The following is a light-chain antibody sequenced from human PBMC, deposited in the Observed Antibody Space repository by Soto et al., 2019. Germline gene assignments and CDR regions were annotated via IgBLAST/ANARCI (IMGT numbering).Light chain of an antibody. J-gene: IGKJ1*01. Sequence: EIVLTQSPCTLSLSPGERATLSCRASQSVSSSYLAWYQQKPGQAPRLLIYGASNRATGIPDRFSGSGSGTDFTLTISRLEPEDFAVYYCQQYGSWRTFGQGTKVDIK. CDR2: GAS. CDR1: QSVSSSY. V-gene: IGKV3-20*01. CDR3: QQYGSWRT.